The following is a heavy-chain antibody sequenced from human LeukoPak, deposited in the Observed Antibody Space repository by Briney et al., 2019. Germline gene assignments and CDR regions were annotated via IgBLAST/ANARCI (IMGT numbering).Heavy chain of an antibody. CDR1: GCSIRSYY. J-gene: IGHJ4*02. CDR3: AREPYDSSGYVY. Sequence: SETLSLTCSVPGCSIRSYYWSWIRQPPGKGLEWIGYISYSGSTSYNPSLKSRVTISADTSKNQFSLKLSSVTAADTAVYYCAREPYDSSGYVYWGQGTLVTVSS. D-gene: IGHD3-22*01. V-gene: IGHV4-59*01. CDR2: ISYSGST.